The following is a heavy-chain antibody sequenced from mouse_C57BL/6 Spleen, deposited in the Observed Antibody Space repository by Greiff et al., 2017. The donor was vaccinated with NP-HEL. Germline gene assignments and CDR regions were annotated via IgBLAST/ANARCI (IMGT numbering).Heavy chain of an antibody. CDR3: ARGWVYYDYAWYFDV. CDR2: FHPYNDDT. V-gene: IGHV1-47*01. CDR1: GYTFTTYP. Sequence: VQLQQSGAELVKPGASVKMSCKASGYTFTTYPIEWMKQNHGKSLEWIGNFHPYNDDTKYNEKFKGKATLTVEKSSSTVYLELSRLTSDDSAVYYCARGWVYYDYAWYFDVWGTGTTVTVSS. D-gene: IGHD2-4*01. J-gene: IGHJ1*03.